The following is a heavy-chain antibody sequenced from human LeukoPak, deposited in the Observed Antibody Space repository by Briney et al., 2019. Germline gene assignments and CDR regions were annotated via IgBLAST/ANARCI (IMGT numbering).Heavy chain of an antibody. CDR2: ISSSGSTI. Sequence: PGGSLRLSCAASGFTFSDYYMSWLRQAPGKGLEWVSYISSSGSTIYYADSVKGRFIITRDNAKNSLYLQMNSLRAEDTAVYYCARVGLRLGDLSFNAFDIGGQGTMVTVS. CDR3: ARVGLRLGDLSFNAFDI. CDR1: GFTFSDYY. J-gene: IGHJ3*02. V-gene: IGHV3-11*04. D-gene: IGHD3-16*02.